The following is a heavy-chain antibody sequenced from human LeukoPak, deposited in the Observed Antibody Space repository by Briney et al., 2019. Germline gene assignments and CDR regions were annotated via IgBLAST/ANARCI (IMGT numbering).Heavy chain of an antibody. V-gene: IGHV4-38-2*02. CDR3: ARARREMVDY. J-gene: IGHJ4*02. Sequence: PSETLSLTCNVSGYSISSGYYWGWIRQPPGKGLEWIGSIYHSGSTYYNPSLKSRVTISVDTSKNQFSLKLSSVTAADTAVYYCARARREMVDYWGQGTLVTVSS. CDR2: IYHSGST. CDR1: GYSISSGYY. D-gene: IGHD5-24*01.